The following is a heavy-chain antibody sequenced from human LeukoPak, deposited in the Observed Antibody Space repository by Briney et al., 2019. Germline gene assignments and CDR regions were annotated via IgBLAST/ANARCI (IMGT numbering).Heavy chain of an antibody. CDR2: TYYRSKWYN. V-gene: IGHV6-1*01. Sequence: SQTLSLTCAISGDSVSSNSAAWNWIRQSPSRGLEWLGRTYYRSKWYNDYAVSVKSRITINPDTSKNQFSLQLNSVTPGDTAVYYCATATETYYDFWSGYPTGDYYYGMDVWGQGTTVTVSS. CDR1: GDSVSSNSAA. J-gene: IGHJ6*02. D-gene: IGHD3-3*01. CDR3: ATATETYYDFWSGYPTGDYYYGMDV.